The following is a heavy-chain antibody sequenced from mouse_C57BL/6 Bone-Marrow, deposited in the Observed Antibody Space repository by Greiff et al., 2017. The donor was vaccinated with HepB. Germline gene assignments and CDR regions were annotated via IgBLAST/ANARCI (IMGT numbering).Heavy chain of an antibody. CDR1: GYTFTSYT. CDR2: INPSSGYT. J-gene: IGHJ3*01. CDR3: ARDGYGSSSWFAY. V-gene: IGHV1-4*01. D-gene: IGHD1-1*01. Sequence: QVQLQQSGAELARPGASVKMSCKASGYTFTSYTMHWVKQRPGQGLEWIGYINPSSGYTKYNQKFKDKATLTADKSSSTAYMQLSSLTSEDSAVYYCARDGYGSSSWFAYWGQGTLVTVSA.